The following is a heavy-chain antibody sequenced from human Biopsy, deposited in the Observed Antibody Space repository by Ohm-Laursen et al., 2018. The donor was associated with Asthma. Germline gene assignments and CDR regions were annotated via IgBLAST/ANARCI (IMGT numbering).Heavy chain of an antibody. CDR2: ISFDGSNK. Sequence: SLRLSCAAPGFTFSNYGMHWVRQAPGKGLDWVAVISFDGSNKNYTDSVKGRFTISRDNAKNSLYLQMQSLRPEDAAFYYCAKSADYYDSTDYLDFWGRGTLVTVSS. D-gene: IGHD3-22*01. V-gene: IGHV3-30*18. J-gene: IGHJ4*01. CDR3: AKSADYYDSTDYLDF. CDR1: GFTFSNYG.